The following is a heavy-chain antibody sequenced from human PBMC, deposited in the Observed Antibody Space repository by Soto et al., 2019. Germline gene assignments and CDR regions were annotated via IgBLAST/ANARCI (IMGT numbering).Heavy chain of an antibody. D-gene: IGHD5-18*01. CDR1: GSSFTTYY. CDR2: INNRGNT. V-gene: IGHV4-34*02. Sequence: QVQLQQWGAGLLKPSETLSLTCALSGSSFTTYYWTWIRHPPGKGLDWIGEINNRGNTNNNPSLKSRVTISLYTSKTQFSLKLTSVTAADTAVYYCLMVTDSGLHVWGKGTTVTVSS. CDR3: LMVTDSGLHV. J-gene: IGHJ6*04.